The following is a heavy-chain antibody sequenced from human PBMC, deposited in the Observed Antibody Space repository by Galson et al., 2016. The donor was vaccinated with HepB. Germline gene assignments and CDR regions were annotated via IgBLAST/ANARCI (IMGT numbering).Heavy chain of an antibody. CDR1: GFTFSDYY. J-gene: IGHJ5*02. V-gene: IGHV3-11*06. Sequence: SLRLSCAASGFTFSDYYMTWIRQAPGKGLEWISYIGTTGSHTNYADSLKGRFTVSRDNAQNSLYLQLNSLRPEDTAVYYCARGGGFNIPWLDPWGQGTLVTVSS. CDR2: IGTTGSHT. CDR3: ARGGGFNIPWLDP. D-gene: IGHD5-24*01.